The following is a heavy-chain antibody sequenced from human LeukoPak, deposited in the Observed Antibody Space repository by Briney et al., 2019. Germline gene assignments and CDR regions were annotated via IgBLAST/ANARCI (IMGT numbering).Heavy chain of an antibody. D-gene: IGHD1-26*01. V-gene: IGHV1-2*02. CDR3: ARDYSGSYLIDYFDY. J-gene: IGHJ4*02. Sequence: ASVKVSCKASGYTFTGYYMHWVRQAPGQGLEWMGWINPNSGGTNYAQKFQGRVTMTRDTSISTAYMELSRLRSDDTAVYYCARDYSGSYLIDYFDYWGQGTLVTVSS. CDR2: INPNSGGT. CDR1: GYTFTGYY.